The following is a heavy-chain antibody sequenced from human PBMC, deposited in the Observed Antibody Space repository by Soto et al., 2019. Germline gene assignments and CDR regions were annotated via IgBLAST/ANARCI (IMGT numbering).Heavy chain of an antibody. CDR2: IIPIFGTA. V-gene: IGHV1-69*13. J-gene: IGHJ3*02. D-gene: IGHD4-4*01. CDR1: GGTFSSYA. CDR3: ARVPGNRI. Sequence: WASVKVSCKASGGTFSSYAISWVRQAPGQGLEWMGGIIPIFGTANYAQTCQGRVTITADESTSTAYMELSSLRSEDTAVYYCARVPGNRIWCPGTMGTVSS.